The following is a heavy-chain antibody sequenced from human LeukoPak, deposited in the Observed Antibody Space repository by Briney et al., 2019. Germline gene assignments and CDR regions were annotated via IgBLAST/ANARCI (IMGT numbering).Heavy chain of an antibody. J-gene: IGHJ5*02. CDR2: ISSGASTI. Sequence: GGSLRLSCAASGFTFSSYEMHWVRQAPGKGLEWVSYISSGASTIYYADSVKGRFTISRDNAKNSLYLQMNSLRAEDTAVYFCTVTPSRDWFDPWGQGTLVTVSS. CDR1: GFTFSSYE. CDR3: TVTPSRDWFDP. V-gene: IGHV3-48*03. D-gene: IGHD2-21*02.